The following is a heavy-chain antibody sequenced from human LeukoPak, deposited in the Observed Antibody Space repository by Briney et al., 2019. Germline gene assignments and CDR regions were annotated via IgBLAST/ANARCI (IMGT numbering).Heavy chain of an antibody. J-gene: IGHJ4*02. CDR3: ARSRLALRYCSGGSCYFELSEADY. CDR2: IYYSGST. D-gene: IGHD2-15*01. Sequence: PSETLSLTCTVSGDSINSYYWSWIRQPPGKGLEWIGYIYYSGSTNYNPSLKSRVTISVDTSKNQFSLKLSSVTAADTAVYYCARSRLALRYCSGGSCYFELSEADYWGQGTLVTVSS. CDR1: GDSINSYY. V-gene: IGHV4-59*12.